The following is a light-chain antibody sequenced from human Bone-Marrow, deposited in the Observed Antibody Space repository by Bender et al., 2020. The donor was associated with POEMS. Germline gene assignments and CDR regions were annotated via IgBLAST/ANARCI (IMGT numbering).Light chain of an antibody. CDR3: QTWGTGPWV. J-gene: IGLJ3*02. V-gene: IGLV4-69*01. Sequence: QLVLTQSPSASASLGASVKLTCTLNSGHSSYAIAWHQQQPEKGPRYLMILNSDGSHRKGDGIPDRFSGSSSGAERYLTISSLQSEDEADYYCQTWGTGPWVFGGGTKLTVL. CDR2: LNSDGSH. CDR1: SGHSSYA.